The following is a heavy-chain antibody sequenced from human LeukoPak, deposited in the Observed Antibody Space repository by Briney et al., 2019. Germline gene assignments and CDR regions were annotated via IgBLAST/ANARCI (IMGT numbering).Heavy chain of an antibody. CDR3: ARDQGGSRGDAFDI. CDR2: IYSGGST. D-gene: IGHD3-16*01. V-gene: IGHV3-53*01. J-gene: IGHJ3*02. CDR1: GFTFSSYA. Sequence: GGSLRLSCAASGFTFSSYAMSWVRQAPGKGLEWVSVIYSGGSTYYADSVKGRFTISRDNSKNTLYLQMNSLRAEDTAVYYCARDQGGSRGDAFDIWGQGTMVTVSS.